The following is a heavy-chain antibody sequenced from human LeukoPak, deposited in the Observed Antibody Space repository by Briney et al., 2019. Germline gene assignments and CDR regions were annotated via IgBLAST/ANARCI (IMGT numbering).Heavy chain of an antibody. CDR3: ARAPTYYYDSRGPRKLWFAY. V-gene: IGHV4-34*01. D-gene: IGHD3-22*01. J-gene: IGHJ4*02. CDR1: GFTFSSYG. Sequence: PGGSLRLSCAASGFTFSSYGMSWVRQAPGKGLEWIGEINHSGSTNYNPSLKSRVTISVDTSKNQFFLKLSSVTAADTAVYYCARAPTYYYDSRGPRKLWFAYWGQGTLVTVSS. CDR2: INHSGST.